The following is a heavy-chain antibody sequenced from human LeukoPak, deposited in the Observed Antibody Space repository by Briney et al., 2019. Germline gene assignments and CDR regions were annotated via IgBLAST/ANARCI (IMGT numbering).Heavy chain of an antibody. CDR2: ISYDGTNK. J-gene: IGHJ4*02. CDR1: GLTFSNFA. CDR3: AKAGSSSWYTYFDY. Sequence: GGSLRLSCAASGLTFSNFAMHWVRQAPGKGLEWVAVISYDGTNKYYIDSVKGRFTISRDNSKNTVYLQMNSLRAEDTAVYYCAKAGSSSWYTYFDYWGQGTLVTVSS. V-gene: IGHV3-30-3*01. D-gene: IGHD6-13*01.